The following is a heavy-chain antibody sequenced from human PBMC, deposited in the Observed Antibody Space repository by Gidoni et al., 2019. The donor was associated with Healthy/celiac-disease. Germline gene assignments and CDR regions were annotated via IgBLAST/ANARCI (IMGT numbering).Heavy chain of an antibody. D-gene: IGHD4-17*01. CDR2: ISSSSSYI. CDR1: GFTFSSYS. CDR3: ARAPYGGKPPDY. Sequence: EVQLLESGGCLVKPGGSLRLSCAASGFTFSSYSMNWVRQAPGKGLEWVSSISSSSSYIYYADSVKGRFTISRDNAKNSLYLQMNSLRAEDTAVYYCARAPYGGKPPDYWGQGTLVTVSS. J-gene: IGHJ4*02. V-gene: IGHV3-21*01.